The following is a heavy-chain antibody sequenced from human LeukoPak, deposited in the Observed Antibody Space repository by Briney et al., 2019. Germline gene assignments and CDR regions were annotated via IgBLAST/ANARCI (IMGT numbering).Heavy chain of an antibody. CDR3: ARAEYHYDYVWGSRRINYFDY. V-gene: IGHV1-69*13. CDR2: IIPIFGTA. J-gene: IGHJ4*02. Sequence: SVKVSCKASGYTFTGYYMHWVRQAPGQGLEWMGGIIPIFGTANYAQKFQGRVTITADESTSTAYMELSSLRSEDTAVYYCARAEYHYDYVWGSRRINYFDYWGQGTLVTVSS. D-gene: IGHD3-16*01. CDR1: GYTFTGYY.